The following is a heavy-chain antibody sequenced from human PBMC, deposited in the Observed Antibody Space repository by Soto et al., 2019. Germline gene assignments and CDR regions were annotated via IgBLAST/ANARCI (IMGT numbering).Heavy chain of an antibody. CDR1: GFTFTNYA. J-gene: IGHJ1*01. CDR2: IGENPDIR. CDR3: AKWVRPYGLGSYFEH. V-gene: IGHV3-23*01. D-gene: IGHD3-10*01. Sequence: EVQLLESGGGLVQPGESLRLSCAASGFTFTNYAMDWVRQAPGKGLEWVSTIGENPDIRHYADSLKGRFTVSRDNSRNTIYLQINSLRAEDTAVYYCAKWVRPYGLGSYFEHWVQGAQVTVSS.